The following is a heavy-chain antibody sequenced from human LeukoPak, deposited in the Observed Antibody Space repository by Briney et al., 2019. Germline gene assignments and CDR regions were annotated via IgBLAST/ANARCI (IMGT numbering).Heavy chain of an antibody. Sequence: ASVKVSCKASGYTFAGYYMHWVRQAPGQGLEWMGWINPNSGGTNYAQKFQGRVTMTRDTSISTAYMELRSLRSDDTAVYYCARDWYSSGWYGNYYYYYMDVWGKGTTVTVSS. D-gene: IGHD6-19*01. J-gene: IGHJ6*03. V-gene: IGHV1-2*02. CDR1: GYTFAGYY. CDR3: ARDWYSSGWYGNYYYYYMDV. CDR2: INPNSGGT.